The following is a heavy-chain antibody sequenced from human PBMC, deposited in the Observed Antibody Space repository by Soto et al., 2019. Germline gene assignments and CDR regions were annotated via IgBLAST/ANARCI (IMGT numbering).Heavy chain of an antibody. D-gene: IGHD2-8*02. V-gene: IGHV4-4*02. Sequence: PSETLSLTCAVSGVSISSGNWWTWVRPSPQRGLEYIGEIFHDGTANYYPSFERRVAISVDTSKNQFSLQLTSVTAADTAIYFCARLVYDTRINYMYCEFWGKGNMVIVSA. J-gene: IGHJ6*04. CDR1: GVSISSGNW. CDR2: IFHDGTA. CDR3: ARLVYDTRINYMYCEF.